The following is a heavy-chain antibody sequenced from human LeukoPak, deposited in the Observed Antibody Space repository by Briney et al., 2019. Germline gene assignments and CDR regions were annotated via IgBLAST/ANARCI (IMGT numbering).Heavy chain of an antibody. CDR2: IYYSRSN. CDR1: GVSISSYY. CDR3: ARVRYYDILTGYYGDGYFDY. V-gene: IGHV4-59*01. D-gene: IGHD3-9*01. J-gene: IGHJ4*02. Sequence: SETLSLTCTASGVSISSYYWSWIRQPPGKGLEWIGYIYYSRSNNYNPSLKSRVTISVDTSKNQFSLKLSSVTAADAAVYYCARVRYYDILTGYYGDGYFDYWGQGTLVTVSS.